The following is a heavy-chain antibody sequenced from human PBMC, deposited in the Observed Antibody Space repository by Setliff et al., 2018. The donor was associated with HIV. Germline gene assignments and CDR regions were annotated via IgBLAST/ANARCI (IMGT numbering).Heavy chain of an antibody. Sequence: SETLSLTCTVSGGSISSSSYYWGWIRLPPGKGLEWIGSIYYSGSTYYNPSLKSRVTISVDASKNQFSLKLSSVTAADTAVYYCARGSRGARASKIDSSGYYLVYWGQGTLVTVSS. J-gene: IGHJ4*02. CDR2: IYYSGST. CDR1: GGSISSSSYY. CDR3: ARGSRGARASKIDSSGYYLVY. D-gene: IGHD3-22*01. V-gene: IGHV4-39*07.